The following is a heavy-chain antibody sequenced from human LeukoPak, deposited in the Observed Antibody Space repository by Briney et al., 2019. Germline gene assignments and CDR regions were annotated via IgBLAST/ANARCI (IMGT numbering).Heavy chain of an antibody. V-gene: IGHV4-39*07. CDR1: GGSISSSSYY. CDR3: ARDSGEISGSYLLY. Sequence: SETLSLTCTVSGGSISSSSYYWGWIRQPPGKGLEWIGSIYYSGSTYYNPSLKSRVTISVDTSKNQFSLKLSSVTAADTAVYYCARDSGEISGSYLLYWGQGTPVTVSS. D-gene: IGHD1-26*01. CDR2: IYYSGST. J-gene: IGHJ4*02.